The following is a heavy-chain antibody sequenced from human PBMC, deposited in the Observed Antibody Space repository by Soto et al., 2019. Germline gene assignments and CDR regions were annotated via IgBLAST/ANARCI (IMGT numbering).Heavy chain of an antibody. CDR2: MNPNSGNT. Sequence: ASVKVSCKASGYTFTGYYMHWVRQAPGQGLEWMGWMNPNSGNTGYAQKFQGRVTMTRNTSISTAYMELSSLRSEDTAVYYCARTDSSGFYYYYGMDVWGQGTTVTVSS. D-gene: IGHD6-6*01. V-gene: IGHV1-8*02. CDR3: ARTDSSGFYYYYGMDV. CDR1: GYTFTGYY. J-gene: IGHJ6*02.